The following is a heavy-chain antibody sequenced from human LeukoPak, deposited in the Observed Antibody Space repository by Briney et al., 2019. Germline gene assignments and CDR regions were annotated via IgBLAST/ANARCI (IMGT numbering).Heavy chain of an antibody. CDR3: LRGDSRDF. CDR2: INSGGTTT. D-gene: IGHD3-22*01. V-gene: IGHV3-21*06. CDR1: GFAVSTYT. Sequence: GGSLRLSCAACGFAVSTYTMNWASQAPGEGLEWVASINSGGTTTHYAFSVKGRFTISRDNAQNVLYLQMNGLRGDDAAVYYCLRGDSRDFWGQGTLVTVSS. J-gene: IGHJ4*02.